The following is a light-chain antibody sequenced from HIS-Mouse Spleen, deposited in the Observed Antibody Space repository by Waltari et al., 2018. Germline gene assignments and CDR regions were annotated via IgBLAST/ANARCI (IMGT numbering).Light chain of an antibody. CDR1: SSDVGGYNY. Sequence: QSALTQPASVSGSPGQSITISCTGTSSDVGGYNYVSWYQQHPGKAPKLMIYEVSNRPSGVSTRFSGSESGNTASLTISGLQAEDEADYYCSSYTSSSTSPSVFGTGTKVTVL. CDR3: SSYTSSSTSPSV. J-gene: IGLJ1*01. V-gene: IGLV2-14*01. CDR2: EVS.